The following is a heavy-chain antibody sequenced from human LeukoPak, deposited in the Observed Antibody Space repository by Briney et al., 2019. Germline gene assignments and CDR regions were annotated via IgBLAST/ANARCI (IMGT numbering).Heavy chain of an antibody. CDR3: ATHGVGVYYYDSSGSLDY. V-gene: IGHV3-23*01. CDR2: ISGSGGST. CDR1: GFTFSSYW. Sequence: GGSLRLSCAASGFTFSSYWMSWVRQAPGKGLEWVSAISGSGGSTYYADSVKGRFTISRDNSKNTLYLQMNSLRAEDTAVYYCATHGVGVYYYDSSGSLDYWGQGTLATVSS. J-gene: IGHJ4*02. D-gene: IGHD3-22*01.